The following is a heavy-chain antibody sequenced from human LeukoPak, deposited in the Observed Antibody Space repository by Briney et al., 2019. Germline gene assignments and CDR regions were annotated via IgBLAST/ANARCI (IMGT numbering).Heavy chain of an antibody. J-gene: IGHJ4*02. V-gene: IGHV3-66*01. D-gene: IGHD4-17*01. CDR1: GFTVSSNY. Sequence: PGGSLRLSCAASGFTVSSNYMSWVRQAPGKGLEWVSVIYSGGSTYYADSVKGRFTISRDNSKNTLYLQMNSLRAEDTAVYYCARALTTVISHFDYWGQGTLVTVSS. CDR2: IYSGGST. CDR3: ARALTTVISHFDY.